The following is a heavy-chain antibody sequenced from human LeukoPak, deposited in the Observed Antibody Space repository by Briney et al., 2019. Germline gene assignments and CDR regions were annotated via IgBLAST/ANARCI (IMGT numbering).Heavy chain of an antibody. CDR2: IWNDGSNK. CDR1: GFSFSVYG. J-gene: IGHJ4*02. V-gene: IGHV3-33*01. D-gene: IGHD3-10*01. Sequence: GGSLRLSCAASGFSFSVYGMHWVRQSPGKGLEWLAVIWNDGSNKYYADSVKGRFTVSRDNSKNTLYLQMNSLRAEDTAVYSCARASGPFDYWGQGTLVTVSS. CDR3: ARASGPFDY.